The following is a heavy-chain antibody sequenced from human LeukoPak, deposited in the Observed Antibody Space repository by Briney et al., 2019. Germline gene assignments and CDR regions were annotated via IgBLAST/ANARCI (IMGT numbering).Heavy chain of an antibody. CDR3: ARGYCSGVTGFASTGNVEL. V-gene: IGHV3-7*04. CDR1: GFTVSSFC. Sequence: PGRSLRLSCAAYGFTVSSFCMSWVRLAAGEGLEWVVNIKQDGSENYYVDSVKGRFTVSTATTENSLYLQMNRVRAADPSMYDCARGYCSGVTGFASTGNVELCGRGTLVTVSS. J-gene: IGHJ2*01. CDR2: IKQDGSEN. D-gene: IGHD2-15*01.